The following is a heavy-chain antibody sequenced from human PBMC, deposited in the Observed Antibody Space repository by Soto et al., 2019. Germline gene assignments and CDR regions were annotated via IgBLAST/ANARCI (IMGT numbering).Heavy chain of an antibody. CDR3: AADLEYYGSGSYHIFDY. Sequence: ASVKVSCKASGFTFTSSAVQWVRQARGQRLEWIGWIVVGSGNTNYAQKFQERVTITRDMSTSTAYMELSSLRSEDTAVYYCAADLEYYGSGSYHIFDYWGQGTLVTVSS. J-gene: IGHJ4*02. V-gene: IGHV1-58*01. CDR1: GFTFTSSA. CDR2: IVVGSGNT. D-gene: IGHD3-10*01.